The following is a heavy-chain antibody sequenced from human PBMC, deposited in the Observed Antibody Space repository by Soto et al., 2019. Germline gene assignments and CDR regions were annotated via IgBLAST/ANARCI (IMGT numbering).Heavy chain of an antibody. Sequence: GESLKISCKGSGYSFTSYWIGWVRQMPGKGLEWMGIIYPGDSDTRYSPSFQGQVTISADKSISTAYLQWSSLKASDTAMYYCARRGWFGESTVNFDYWGQGTLVTVSS. CDR2: IYPGDSDT. V-gene: IGHV5-51*01. CDR3: ARRGWFGESTVNFDY. J-gene: IGHJ4*02. D-gene: IGHD3-10*01. CDR1: GYSFTSYW.